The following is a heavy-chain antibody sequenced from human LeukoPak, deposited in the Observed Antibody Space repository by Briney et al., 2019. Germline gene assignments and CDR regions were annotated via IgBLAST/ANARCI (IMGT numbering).Heavy chain of an antibody. CDR1: GFCFSDYW. V-gene: IGHV3-7*01. J-gene: IGHJ4*02. CDR2: IKQDGSET. D-gene: IGHD1-7*01. Sequence: PGGSLRLSCEASGFCFSDYWMTWVRQAPGKGLEWVANIKQDGSETYYVDSVNGRFTASRDNAKNSLYLQMTYVGVDDTAVYYCARGGMTGTADYWGQGTLVTVSS. CDR3: ARGGMTGTADY.